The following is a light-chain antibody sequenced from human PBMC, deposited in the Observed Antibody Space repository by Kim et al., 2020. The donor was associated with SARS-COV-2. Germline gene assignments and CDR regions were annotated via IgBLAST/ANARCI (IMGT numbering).Light chain of an antibody. CDR2: AAS. CDR1: QSISSY. J-gene: IGKJ2*01. Sequence: SASVGDRVTITCRASQSISSYLNWYQQKPGKAPKLLIYAASSLQSGVPSRFSGSGSGTDFTLTISSLQPEDFATDYCQQSYSTPYTFGQGTKLWIK. V-gene: IGKV1-39*01. CDR3: QQSYSTPYT.